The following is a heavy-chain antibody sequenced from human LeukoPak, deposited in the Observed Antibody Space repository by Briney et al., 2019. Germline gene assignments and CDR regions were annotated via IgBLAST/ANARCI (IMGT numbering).Heavy chain of an antibody. CDR1: GFTFSSYG. CDR2: IRYDGSNK. D-gene: IGHD1-14*01. V-gene: IGHV3-30*02. CDR3: AKNKFFSIGGTGYYMDV. J-gene: IGHJ6*03. Sequence: PGGSLRLSCAASGFTFSSYGMHWVRQAPGKGLEWVAFIRYDGSNKYYADSVKGRFTISRDNSKNTLFLQMNSLRAEDTAVYYCAKNKFFSIGGTGYYMDVWGRGTTVTISS.